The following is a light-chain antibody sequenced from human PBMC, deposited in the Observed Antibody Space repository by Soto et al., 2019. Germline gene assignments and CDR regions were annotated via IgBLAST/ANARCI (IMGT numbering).Light chain of an antibody. CDR3: QQYDNVTPWR. J-gene: IGKJ1*01. V-gene: IGKV3-15*01. CDR2: GAS. Sequence: SVWPVERAILPRRSSQSVSSNLAWYQQKPGQAPRLLIYGASTRATGIQARFSGSGSGTEFTLTISSLQSEDFAVYYFQQYDNVTPWRFGQGTKVEI. CDR1: QSVSSN.